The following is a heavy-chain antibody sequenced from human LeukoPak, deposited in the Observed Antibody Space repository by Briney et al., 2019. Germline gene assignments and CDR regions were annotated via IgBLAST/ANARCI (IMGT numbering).Heavy chain of an antibody. J-gene: IGHJ4*02. V-gene: IGHV4-30-4*01. CDR3: ARRRASRTITIFGVAPGLYYFDY. CDR1: GGSISSGDYY. CDR2: IYYSGST. Sequence: SETLSLTCTVSGGSISSGDYYWSWIRQPPGKGLEWIGYIYYSGSTYYNPSLKSRVTISVDTSKNQFSLKLSSVTAADTAVYYCARRRASRTITIFGVAPGLYYFDYWGQGTLVTVSS. D-gene: IGHD3-3*01.